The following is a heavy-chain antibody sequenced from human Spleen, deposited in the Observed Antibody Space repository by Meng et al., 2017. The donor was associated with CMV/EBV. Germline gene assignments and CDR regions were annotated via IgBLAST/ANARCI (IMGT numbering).Heavy chain of an antibody. CDR2: INPNTGGT. CDR3: ARSAVLEWTSAFDI. Sequence: ASVKFSCKTSGYTFTGHYLHWVRQAPGQGLEWVGWINPNTGGTNYAQKLQGRVTMTRDTSISTAYMDLRRLRSDDTAVYFCARSAVLEWTSAFDIWGQGTVVTVSS. V-gene: IGHV1-2*02. J-gene: IGHJ3*02. D-gene: IGHD2-8*01. CDR1: GYTFTGHY.